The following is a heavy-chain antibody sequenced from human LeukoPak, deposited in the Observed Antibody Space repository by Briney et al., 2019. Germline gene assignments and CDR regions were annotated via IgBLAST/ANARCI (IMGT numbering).Heavy chain of an antibody. CDR3: ARGPGHSFKY. CDR2: ISHTGNT. J-gene: IGHJ4*02. D-gene: IGHD1-1*01. CDR1: DVSFTNYY. Sequence: SETLSLTCAVSDVSFTNYYWTWIRQSPGKGLEWLGEISHTGNTHYNPSLKSRVTVSVAISADMSTTRVSLNLKSVTAADMAIYYCARGPGHSFKYWGQGTRVTVSS. V-gene: IGHV4-34*01.